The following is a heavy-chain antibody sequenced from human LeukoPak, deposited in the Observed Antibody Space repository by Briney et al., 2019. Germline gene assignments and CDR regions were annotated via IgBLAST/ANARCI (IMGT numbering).Heavy chain of an antibody. Sequence: SETLSLTCTVSGGSISSYYWSWIRQPPGKGLEWIGYIYTCGSTNYNPSLKSRVTISVDTSKNQFSLKLSSVTAADTAVYYCARGRYSYGDDYWGQGTLVTVSS. J-gene: IGHJ4*02. V-gene: IGHV4-4*09. D-gene: IGHD5-18*01. CDR1: GGSISSYY. CDR3: ARGRYSYGDDY. CDR2: IYTCGST.